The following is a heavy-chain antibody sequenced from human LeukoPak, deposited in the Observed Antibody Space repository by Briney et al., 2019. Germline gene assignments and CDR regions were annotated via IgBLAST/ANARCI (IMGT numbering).Heavy chain of an antibody. J-gene: IGHJ4*02. D-gene: IGHD2-2*01. CDR3: ALLGYCSSTSCQPFDY. CDR1: GDSISSSNCY. Sequence: SETLSLTCTVSGDSISSSNCYWGWIRQPPGKGLEWIGSIYYSGSTYYNPSLKSRVTISVDTSKNQFSLKLSSVTAADTAVYYCALLGYCSSTSCQPFDYWGQGTLVTVSS. V-gene: IGHV4-39*07. CDR2: IYYSGST.